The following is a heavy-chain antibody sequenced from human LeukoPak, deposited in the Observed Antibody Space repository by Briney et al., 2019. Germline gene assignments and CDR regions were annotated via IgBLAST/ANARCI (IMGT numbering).Heavy chain of an antibody. Sequence: GASVKVSCKASGGTFSSYAISWVRQAPGQGLEWLGRIIPILGIANYAQKFQGRVTITADKSTSTAYMELSSLRSEDTAVYYCASGRYYDSSGLMLFDPWGQRTLVTVSS. CDR2: IIPILGIA. D-gene: IGHD3-22*01. V-gene: IGHV1-69*04. J-gene: IGHJ5*02. CDR3: ASGRYYDSSGLMLFDP. CDR1: GGTFSSYA.